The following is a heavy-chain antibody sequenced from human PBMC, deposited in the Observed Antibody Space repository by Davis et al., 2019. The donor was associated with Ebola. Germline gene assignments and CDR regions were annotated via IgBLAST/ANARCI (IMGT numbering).Heavy chain of an antibody. D-gene: IGHD3-22*01. J-gene: IGHJ4*02. V-gene: IGHV4-39*01. CDR3: ASLRQTYESSGYSQPFDY. CDR2: FYYAGTT. Sequence: MPSETLSLTCSVSGGSITSDNYYWGWIRQSPGKGLEWIGTFYYAGTTFYNPSLKSRITVSVDPSKNQFSLKLSSATAADTAVYYCASLRQTYESSGYSQPFDYWGQGSLVTVSS. CDR1: GGSITSDNYY.